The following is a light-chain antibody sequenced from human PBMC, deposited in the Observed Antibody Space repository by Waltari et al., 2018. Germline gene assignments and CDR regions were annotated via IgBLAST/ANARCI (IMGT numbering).Light chain of an antibody. CDR1: QSVLYSSNNKNY. J-gene: IGKJ4*01. CDR3: QQYYSNPP. CDR2: WSS. V-gene: IGKV4-1*01. Sequence: DIVMTQSPDSLAVSLGERATINCKSSQSVLYSSNNKNYLAWYQQKPGQPPKLLIYWSSTRESGVPDPFSGSGSGTDFTLTISILQAEDVAVYYGQQYYSNPPFGGGTKVEIK.